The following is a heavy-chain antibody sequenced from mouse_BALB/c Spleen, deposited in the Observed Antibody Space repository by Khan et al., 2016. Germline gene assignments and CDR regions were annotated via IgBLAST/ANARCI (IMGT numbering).Heavy chain of an antibody. CDR3: ARSGPYWCFDV. J-gene: IGHJ1*01. Sequence: VELVESGPGLVQPSQSLSITCTVSGFSLTVYGVHWVRQSPGKGLEWLGVIWSGGNTDYNPAFISRLSINKDNSKSQVFCKMNSLQANDTAIYYCARSGPYWCFDVWGAGTTVTVSS. CDR1: GFSLTVYG. V-gene: IGHV2-2*02. CDR2: IWSGGNT.